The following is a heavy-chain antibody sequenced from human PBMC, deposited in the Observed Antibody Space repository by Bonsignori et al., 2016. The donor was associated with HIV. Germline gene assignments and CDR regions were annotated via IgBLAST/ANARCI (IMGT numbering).Heavy chain of an antibody. CDR3: ARGRERFLEWSTFDF. CDR1: GFGLRSHA. Sequence: GGSLRLSCAASGFGLRSHAMSWVRQAPGRGLEWVASMTNSGYYSYAGSVKGRFTISRDNAKNSLSLQMNSLRADDTAIYYCARGRERFLEWSTFDFLGQGTLVTVSS. V-gene: IGHV3-21*01. CDR2: MTNSGYY. D-gene: IGHD3-3*01. J-gene: IGHJ4*01.